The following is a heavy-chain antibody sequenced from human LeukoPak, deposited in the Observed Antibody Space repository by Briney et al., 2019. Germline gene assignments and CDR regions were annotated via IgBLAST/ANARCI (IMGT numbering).Heavy chain of an antibody. CDR2: IHTGGNT. V-gene: IGHV3-53*01. CDR3: AGHDWFDP. J-gene: IGHJ5*02. Sequence: GGSLRLSCAASGFIVSSNYMSWVRQAPGKGLEWVSVIHTGGNTYYADFVKGRFIISRDNSKNTLYLQMNNLRVEDTAVYYCAGHDWFDPWGQGTLVTVSS. CDR1: GFIVSSNY.